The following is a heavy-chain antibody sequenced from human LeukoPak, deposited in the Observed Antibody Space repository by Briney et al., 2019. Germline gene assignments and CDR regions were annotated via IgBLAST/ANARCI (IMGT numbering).Heavy chain of an antibody. D-gene: IGHD3-9*01. CDR2: ISSSSSTI. Sequence: GGSLRLSCAASGFTFSSYSTNWVRQAPGKGLEWVSYISSSSSTIYYADSVKGRFTISRDNAKNSLCLQMNSLRDEDTAVYYCARDLLSLGWFDYWGQGTLVTVSS. V-gene: IGHV3-48*02. J-gene: IGHJ4*02. CDR1: GFTFSSYS. CDR3: ARDLLSLGWFDY.